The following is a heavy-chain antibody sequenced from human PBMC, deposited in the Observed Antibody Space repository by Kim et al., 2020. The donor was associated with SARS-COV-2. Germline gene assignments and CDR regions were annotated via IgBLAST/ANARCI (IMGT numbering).Heavy chain of an antibody. CDR1: GYTFTSYA. Sequence: ASVKVSCKASGYTFTSYAMHWVRQAPGQRLEWMGWINAGNGNTKYSQKFQGRVTITRDTSASTAYMELSSLRSEDTAVYYCARDRYRVGATYYYYYGMDVWGQGTTVTVSS. D-gene: IGHD1-26*01. V-gene: IGHV1-3*01. J-gene: IGHJ6*02. CDR2: INAGNGNT. CDR3: ARDRYRVGATYYYYYGMDV.